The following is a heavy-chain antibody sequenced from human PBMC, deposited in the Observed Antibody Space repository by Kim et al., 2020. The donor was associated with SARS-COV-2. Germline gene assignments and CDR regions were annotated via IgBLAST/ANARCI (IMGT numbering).Heavy chain of an antibody. V-gene: IGHV3-30*18. CDR2: ISSDGGSI. CDR1: GFNFNAYG. Sequence: GGSLRLSCAASGFNFNAYGMHWVRQAPGKGLEWVAVISSDGGSIYYADSVKGRFTISRDNSKNTLYLQINSLRDEDTAIYFCAKKPIVGPKAPFDPWGQGTLVTVSS. J-gene: IGHJ5*02. D-gene: IGHD1-26*01. CDR3: AKKPIVGPKAPFDP.